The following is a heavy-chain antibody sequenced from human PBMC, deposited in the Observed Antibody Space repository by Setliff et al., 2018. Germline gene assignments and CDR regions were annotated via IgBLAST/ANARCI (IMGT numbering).Heavy chain of an antibody. D-gene: IGHD6-19*01. V-gene: IGHV4-59*01. J-gene: IGHJ4*02. Sequence: ASETLSLTCSVSGASIRNYYWTWIRQSPGKGLEWIGYVHFTGSTNYNPSLKSRVTMSVDVSKNQFSLKMSSVTAADTAVYYCARKVEQWLTPHFDYWGQGAPVTVSS. CDR1: GASIRNYY. CDR3: ARKVEQWLTPHFDY. CDR2: VHFTGST.